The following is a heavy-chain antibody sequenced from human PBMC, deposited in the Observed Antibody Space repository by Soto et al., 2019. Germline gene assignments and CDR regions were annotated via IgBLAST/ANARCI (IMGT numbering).Heavy chain of an antibody. CDR3: ARGSTYDSSGYSIFDY. V-gene: IGHV4-59*01. Sequence: SETLSLTCTVSGGSISSYYWSWIRQPPGKGLEWIGYIYYSGSTNYNPSLKSRVTISVDTPKNQFSLKLSSVTAADTAVYYCARGSTYDSSGYSIFDYWGQGTPVTVSS. CDR2: IYYSGST. J-gene: IGHJ4*02. CDR1: GGSISSYY. D-gene: IGHD3-22*01.